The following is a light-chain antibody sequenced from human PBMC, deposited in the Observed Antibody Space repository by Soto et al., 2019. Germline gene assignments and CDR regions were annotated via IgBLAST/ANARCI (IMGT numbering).Light chain of an antibody. Sequence: DVQMTQSPASLSASVGDSLTLPCRASQTVTSYLNWYQQKPGKAPKLLSYAASTLQSRVHSRFSGSGSGTEFTLTSISLQPEDFATYYCQQSYRFPKTFGRGTKMDIK. V-gene: IGKV1-39*01. CDR2: AAS. CDR1: QTVTSY. J-gene: IGKJ1*01. CDR3: QQSYRFPKT.